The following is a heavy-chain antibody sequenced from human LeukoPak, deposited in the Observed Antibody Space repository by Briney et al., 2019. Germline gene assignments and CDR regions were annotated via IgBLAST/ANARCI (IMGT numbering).Heavy chain of an antibody. CDR2: INQDGSQK. J-gene: IGHJ3*02. CDR1: TFTFNSHW. CDR3: PRSSQYAFDI. V-gene: IGHV3-7*04. Sequence: PGGSLRLSCEASTFTFNSHWMHWVRQAPGKGLEWVANINQDGSQKSYVDSVKGRFTISRDNAKTSLYLQMNTLRAEDTAVYYCPRSSQYAFDIWGQGTMVTVSS.